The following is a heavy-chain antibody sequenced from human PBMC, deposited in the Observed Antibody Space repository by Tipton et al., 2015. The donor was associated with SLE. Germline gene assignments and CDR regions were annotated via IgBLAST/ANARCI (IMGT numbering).Heavy chain of an antibody. CDR3: ARGPHQMWGYFDP. Sequence: GLVKPSETLSLTCAVYGGSFSGYYWSWIRQPPGKGLEWIGEINHSGTTNYKSSLKSRVTISVDTSKNQFSLKVTSVTAADTAVYYCARGPHQMWGYFDPWGPGTLVTVSS. CDR2: INHSGTT. J-gene: IGHJ5*02. V-gene: IGHV4-34*01. CDR1: GGSFSGYY. D-gene: IGHD5-12*01.